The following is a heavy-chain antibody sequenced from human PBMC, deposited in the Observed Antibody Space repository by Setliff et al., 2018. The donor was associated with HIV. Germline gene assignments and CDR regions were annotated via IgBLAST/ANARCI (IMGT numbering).Heavy chain of an antibody. CDR2: VDPEDGET. D-gene: IGHD3-22*01. Sequence: ASVKVSCKASGYTFTDYYIHWVQQAPGKGLEWMGRVDPEDGETTYAEKFQGRITITADTSTDTAYLELSSLRSEDSAFYYCTTPLDSSGYFGSDYFDYWGPGTLVTVSS. V-gene: IGHV1-69-2*01. J-gene: IGHJ4*02. CDR3: TTPLDSSGYFGSDYFDY. CDR1: GYTFTDYY.